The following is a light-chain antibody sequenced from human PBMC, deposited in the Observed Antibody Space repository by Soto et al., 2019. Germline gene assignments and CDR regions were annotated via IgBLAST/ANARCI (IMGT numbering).Light chain of an antibody. CDR3: QQRSNWPRT. CDR2: DAS. CDR1: QSVSSY. J-gene: IGKJ1*01. Sequence: EIVLTQSPATLSLSPGERATLSCRASQSVSSYLAWYQQKPGQAPRLLIYDASNRATGIPARFSGSGSGTDFTLTISRLEPEDFAVYSWQQRSNWPRTFGQGTKVETK. V-gene: IGKV3-11*01.